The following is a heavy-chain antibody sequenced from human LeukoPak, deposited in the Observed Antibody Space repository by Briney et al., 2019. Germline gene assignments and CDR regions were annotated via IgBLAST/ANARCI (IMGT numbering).Heavy chain of an antibody. D-gene: IGHD3-22*01. CDR3: VRDLYRIVVVPHYFDY. V-gene: IGHV3-48*04. CDR2: ISSSSSTI. CDR1: GFTFSSYW. J-gene: IGHJ4*02. Sequence: QSGGSLRLSCAASGFTFSSYWMSWVRQAPGKGLEWVSYISSSSSTIYYADSVKGRFTISRDNAKNSLYLQMNSLRAEDTAVYYCVRDLYRIVVVPHYFDYWGQGTLVTVSS.